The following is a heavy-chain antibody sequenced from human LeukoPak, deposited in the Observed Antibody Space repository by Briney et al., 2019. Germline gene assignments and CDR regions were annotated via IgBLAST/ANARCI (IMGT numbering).Heavy chain of an antibody. CDR3: ASSGYYSYYYYMDV. CDR1: GGSISSYY. V-gene: IGHV4-59*01. CDR2: IYYSGST. J-gene: IGHJ6*03. Sequence: SETLSLTCTVSGGSISSYYWSWIRQPPGKGLEWIGYIYYSGSTNYNPSLKSRVTISVDTSKNQFSLKLSSVTAADTAVYYCASSGYYSYYYYMDVWGKGTTVTISS. D-gene: IGHD3-22*01.